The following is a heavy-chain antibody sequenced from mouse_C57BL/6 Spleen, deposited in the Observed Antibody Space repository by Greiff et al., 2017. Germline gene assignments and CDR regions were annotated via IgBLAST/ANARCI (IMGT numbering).Heavy chain of an antibody. Sequence: DVQLQESGGGLVKPGGSLKLSCAASGFTFSDYGMHWVRQAPEKGLEWVAYISSGSSTIYYADTVKGRFTISRDNAKNTLFLQMTSLRSEDTAMYYCARRELGPLNWYFDVWGTGTTVTVSS. D-gene: IGHD4-1*01. J-gene: IGHJ1*03. CDR3: ARRELGPLNWYFDV. CDR1: GFTFSDYG. CDR2: ISSGSSTI. V-gene: IGHV5-17*01.